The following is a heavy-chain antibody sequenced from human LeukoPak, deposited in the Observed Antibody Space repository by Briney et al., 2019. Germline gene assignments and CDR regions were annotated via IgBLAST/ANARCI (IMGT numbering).Heavy chain of an antibody. CDR1: GYTFTTYG. CDR3: ALFYSSSHPFDY. Sequence: ASVKVSCKASGYTFTTYGISWVRQAPGQGLEWMGWISAFNGNTNYAQNLQGRVTMTTDTPTSTAYMELRSLRSDDTAVYYCALFYSSSHPFDYWGQGTPVTVSS. D-gene: IGHD6-6*01. V-gene: IGHV1-18*01. J-gene: IGHJ4*02. CDR2: ISAFNGNT.